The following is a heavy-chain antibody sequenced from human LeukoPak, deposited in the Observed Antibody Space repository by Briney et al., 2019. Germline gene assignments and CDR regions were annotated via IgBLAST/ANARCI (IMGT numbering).Heavy chain of an antibody. CDR2: IWYDGSNK. D-gene: IGHD1-26*01. J-gene: IGHJ4*02. V-gene: IGHV3-33*01. Sequence: PGRSLRLSCAASGFTFSGYGMHWVRQSPGKGLEWVAVIWYDGSNKYYADSVKGRFTISRDNSKNTLYLQMNSLRAEDTAVYYCARTNSGSTRDEYFDYWGQGTLVTVSS. CDR1: GFTFSGYG. CDR3: ARTNSGSTRDEYFDY.